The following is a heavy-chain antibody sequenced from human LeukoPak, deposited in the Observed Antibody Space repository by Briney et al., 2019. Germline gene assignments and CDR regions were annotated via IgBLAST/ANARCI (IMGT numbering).Heavy chain of an antibody. D-gene: IGHD3-10*01. CDR3: AKDRVDGSGSQFDS. CDR2: ISGSGAMK. V-gene: IGHV3-23*01. Sequence: PGGSLRLSCAASGFTVSSNYMSWVRQAPGKGLEWVSSISGSGAMKYYADSVKGRFTISRDNAMNTLYLQMTSLRADDTAVYYCAKDRVDGSGSQFDSWGQGSLVIVSS. J-gene: IGHJ4*02. CDR1: GFTVSSNY.